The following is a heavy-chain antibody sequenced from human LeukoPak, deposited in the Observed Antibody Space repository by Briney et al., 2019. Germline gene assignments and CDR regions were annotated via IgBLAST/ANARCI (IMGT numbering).Heavy chain of an antibody. D-gene: IGHD1-26*01. J-gene: IGHJ4*02. CDR2: ISGSGGST. V-gene: IGHV3-23*01. CDR1: GFSFSSYA. CDR3: AKDPYSGTYFDY. Sequence: PGGSLRLSCAASGFSFSSYAMSWVRQAPGKGLEWVSAISGSGGSTYYADSVQGRFTISRDNSKHTLYLQMNSLGAEDTAVYYCAKDPYSGTYFDYWGQGTLVTVSS.